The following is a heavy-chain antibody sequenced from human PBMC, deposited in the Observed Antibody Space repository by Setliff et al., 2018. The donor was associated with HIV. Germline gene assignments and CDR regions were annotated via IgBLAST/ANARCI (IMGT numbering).Heavy chain of an antibody. Sequence: ASVMVSCKASGYTFTSYDINWVRQATGQGLEWMGWMNPNSGNTGYAQKFQGRATMTRNTSISTAYMELSSLRSEDTAVYYCARSGSYYNFWSGYSDSHLDYWGQGTLVTVSS. V-gene: IGHV1-8*02. CDR3: ARSGSYYNFWSGYSDSHLDY. D-gene: IGHD3-3*01. CDR2: MNPNSGNT. J-gene: IGHJ4*02. CDR1: GYTFTSYD.